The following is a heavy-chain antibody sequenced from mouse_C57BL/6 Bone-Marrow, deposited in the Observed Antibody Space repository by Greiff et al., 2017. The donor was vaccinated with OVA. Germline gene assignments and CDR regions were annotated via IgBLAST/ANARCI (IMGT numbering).Heavy chain of an antibody. Sequence: EVQLQQSVAELVRPGASVKLSCTASGFNIKNTYMHWVKQRPEQGLEWIGRIDPANGNTKYAPKFQGKATITAATSSNTAYMQLSSLTSEDTAIYYCSSHYYGSSSYFDYWGQGTTLTVSS. J-gene: IGHJ2*01. CDR1: GFNIKNTY. CDR3: SSHYYGSSSYFDY. D-gene: IGHD1-1*01. CDR2: IDPANGNT. V-gene: IGHV14-3*01.